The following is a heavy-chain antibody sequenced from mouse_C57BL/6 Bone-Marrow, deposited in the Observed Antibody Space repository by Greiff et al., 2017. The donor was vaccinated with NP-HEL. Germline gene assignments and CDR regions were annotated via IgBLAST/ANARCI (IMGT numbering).Heavy chain of an antibody. D-gene: IGHD4-1*02. CDR2: ICTGGGT. Sequence: VMLVESGPGLVAPSQSLSITCTVSGFSLTSYAISWVRQPPGKGLEWLGVICTGGGTNYNSALKSRLSISKDNSKSRVFLKMNSLQTDDTARYYCARPFNWDSVGFAYWGQGTLVTVSA. J-gene: IGHJ3*01. CDR1: GFSLTSYA. V-gene: IGHV2-9-1*01. CDR3: ARPFNWDSVGFAY.